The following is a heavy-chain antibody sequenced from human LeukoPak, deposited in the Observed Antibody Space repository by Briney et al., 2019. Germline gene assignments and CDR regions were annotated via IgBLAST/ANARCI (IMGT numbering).Heavy chain of an antibody. CDR2: IKQDGSEK. V-gene: IGHV3-7*04. Sequence: PGGSLRLSCAASGFTFSSYWMSWVRKAPGKGLEWVANIKQDGSEKYYVDSVKGRFTISRDNAKNSLYLQMNSLRAEDTAVYYCARGVLRYFDWSPWYWGQGTLVTVSS. J-gene: IGHJ4*02. CDR1: GFTFSSYW. D-gene: IGHD3-9*01. CDR3: ARGVLRYFDWSPWY.